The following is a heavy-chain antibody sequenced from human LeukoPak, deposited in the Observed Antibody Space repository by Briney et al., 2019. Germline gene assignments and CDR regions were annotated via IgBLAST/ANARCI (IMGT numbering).Heavy chain of an antibody. CDR2: INPNSGGT. J-gene: IGHJ4*02. D-gene: IGHD6-19*01. Sequence: ASVKVSCKASGYAFTGYYMHWVRQAPGQGLEWMGWINPNSGGTNYAQKFQGRVTMTRDTSISTAYMELSRLRSDDTAVYYCARAYNHLAVADQPYDYWGQGTLVTVSS. CDR1: GYAFTGYY. CDR3: ARAYNHLAVADQPYDY. V-gene: IGHV1-2*02.